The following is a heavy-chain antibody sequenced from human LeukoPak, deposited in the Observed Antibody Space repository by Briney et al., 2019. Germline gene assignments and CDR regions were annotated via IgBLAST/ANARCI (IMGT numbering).Heavy chain of an antibody. CDR2: ISGSGGST. D-gene: IGHD3-10*01. Sequence: PGGSLRLSCAVSGFTLSNYAMNWVRQAPGKGLEWVSVISGSGGSTYYADSVKGRFTISRDNSKNTLYLQMNSLRVEDTAVYYCAKGPRTVRFGDRHKGMFDYWGQGTLVTVSS. CDR1: GFTLSNYA. V-gene: IGHV3-23*01. J-gene: IGHJ4*02. CDR3: AKGPRTVRFGDRHKGMFDY.